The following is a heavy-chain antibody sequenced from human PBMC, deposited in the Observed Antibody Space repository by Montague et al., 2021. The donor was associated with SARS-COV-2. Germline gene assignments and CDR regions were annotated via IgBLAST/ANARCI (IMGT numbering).Heavy chain of an antibody. J-gene: IGHJ3*02. CDR2: IYYSGST. Sequence: SETLSLTCTVSGGSISSSSYYWGWIRQPPGKGLEWIGSIYYSGSTYYNPSLKSRVTISVDTSKNQFSLKLSSVTAADTAVYYCARHGLAGITIFGVVTPRVGFDXWGQGTMVTVSS. V-gene: IGHV4-39*01. CDR3: ARHGLAGITIFGVVTPRVGFDX. CDR1: GGSISSSSYY. D-gene: IGHD3-3*01.